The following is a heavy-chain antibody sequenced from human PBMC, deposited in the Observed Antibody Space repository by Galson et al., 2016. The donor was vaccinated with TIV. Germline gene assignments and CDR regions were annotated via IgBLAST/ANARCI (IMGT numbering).Heavy chain of an antibody. CDR1: GYKFNSYW. Sequence: QSGAEVKKPGESLKISCQSSGYKFNSYWIGWVRQMPGKGPEWMGIIYPGDSDSRKSPSFQGRVTMSVDKSINTAYLQLSSLKASDTAMYYCARQSENAYDVWGQGTLVTVSS. J-gene: IGHJ3*01. CDR2: IYPGDSDS. CDR3: ARQSENAYDV. V-gene: IGHV5-51*01.